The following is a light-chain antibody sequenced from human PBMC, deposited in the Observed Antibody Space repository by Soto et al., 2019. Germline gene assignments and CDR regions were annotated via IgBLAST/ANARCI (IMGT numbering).Light chain of an antibody. Sequence: QSALTQPASVSGSPGQSITISCTGTNSDVGSYDYVSRYQQHPGKVPKLIIYDVTYRPSGVSYRFSGSKSGNTASLTISGLQAQDEADYYCCSYTTSSTWVFGGGTKLTVL. V-gene: IGLV2-14*01. CDR2: DVT. J-gene: IGLJ3*02. CDR3: CSYTTSSTWV. CDR1: NSDVGSYDY.